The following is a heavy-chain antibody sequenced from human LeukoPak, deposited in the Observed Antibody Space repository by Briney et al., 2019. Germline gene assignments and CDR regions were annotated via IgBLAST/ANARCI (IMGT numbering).Heavy chain of an antibody. CDR1: IGSISSSKW. J-gene: IGHJ6*02. D-gene: IGHD3-10*01. CDR3: ARPGQLGSLYYGLDV. V-gene: IGHV4-4*02. Sequence: SETLSLTCSVSIGSISSSKWWSWVRQSPVKGLEWIGEIYLYGTTNYNPSFTSRVTMSVDRSRNQFSLKLTSVTAADTAVYYCARPGQLGSLYYGLDVWGQGTTVTVS. CDR2: IYLYGTT.